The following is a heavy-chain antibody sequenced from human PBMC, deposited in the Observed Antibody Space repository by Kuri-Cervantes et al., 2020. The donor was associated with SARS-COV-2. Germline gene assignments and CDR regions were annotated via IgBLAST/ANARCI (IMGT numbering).Heavy chain of an antibody. V-gene: IGHV4-39*01. CDR1: GGSISSTSSY. Sequence: LRLSCNASGGSISSTSSYWGWVRQPPGKGLEWIATIFYSGSIYYNPSLRGRATISVDTSKNQFSLNLSSVTAADTAVYYCARPIVAAGFDYWGQGTLVTVSS. CDR3: ARPIVAAGFDY. D-gene: IGHD6-13*01. J-gene: IGHJ4*02. CDR2: IFYSGSI.